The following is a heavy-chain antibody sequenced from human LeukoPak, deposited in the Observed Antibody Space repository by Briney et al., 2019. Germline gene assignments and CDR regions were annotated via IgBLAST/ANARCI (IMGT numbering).Heavy chain of an antibody. CDR3: AKDLEVVVVVAATFDY. V-gene: IGHV3-23*01. CDR1: GFTFSSYA. D-gene: IGHD2-15*01. CDR2: ISGSGGST. J-gene: IGHJ4*02. Sequence: GGSLRLSCAASGFTFSSYAMSWVRQAPGKGLEWVSAISGSGGSTYYADSVKGRFTISRDNSKNTLYLQMNSPRAEDTAVYYCAKDLEVVVVVAATFDYWGQGTLVTVSS.